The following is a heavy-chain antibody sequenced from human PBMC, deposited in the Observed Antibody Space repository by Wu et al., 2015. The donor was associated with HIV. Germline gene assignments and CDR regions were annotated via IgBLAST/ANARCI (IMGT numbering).Heavy chain of an antibody. CDR1: GYTFTGHY. D-gene: IGHD3-9*01. V-gene: IGHV1-2*02. CDR2: INPDSGGT. Sequence: QVRLLQSGAEVKKPGASVKVSCKTSGYTFTGHYIHWVRQAPGQGLEWMGWINPDSGGTNYAENFQGRVAMTRDTSVKTVYMELKTLRYDDTAVYFCARGDRFYDILTGYSKNWFDPWGQGTLVTVSA. CDR3: ARGDRFYDILTGYSKNWFDP. J-gene: IGHJ5*02.